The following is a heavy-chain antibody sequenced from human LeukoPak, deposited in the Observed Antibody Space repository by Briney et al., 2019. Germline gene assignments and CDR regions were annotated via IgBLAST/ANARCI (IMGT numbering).Heavy chain of an antibody. Sequence: PSETLSLTCTVSGGSISSYYWSWIRQPPGKGLEWIGYIYYSGSTNYNPSLKSRVTISVDTSKNQFSLKLSSVTAADTAVYYCATALSAGAFDIWGQGTMVTVSS. V-gene: IGHV4-59*01. CDR1: GGSISSYY. D-gene: IGHD2-2*01. J-gene: IGHJ3*02. CDR3: ATALSAGAFDI. CDR2: IYYSGST.